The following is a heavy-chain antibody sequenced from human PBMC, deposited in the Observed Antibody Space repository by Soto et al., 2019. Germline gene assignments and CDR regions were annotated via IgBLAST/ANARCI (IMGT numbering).Heavy chain of an antibody. V-gene: IGHV3-7*01. D-gene: IGHD6-13*01. Sequence: GGSLRLSCAASGFTFSTYWMTWVRQAPGKGLEWVANIKADGSQKYYVDSVRGRFTISRDNAKNSLYLQMNSLRTEDTAVYFCVRDLNAHCGSTWYDAFDFWGQGTMVTVSS. CDR1: GFTFSTYW. CDR3: VRDLNAHCGSTWYDAFDF. CDR2: IKADGSQK. J-gene: IGHJ3*01.